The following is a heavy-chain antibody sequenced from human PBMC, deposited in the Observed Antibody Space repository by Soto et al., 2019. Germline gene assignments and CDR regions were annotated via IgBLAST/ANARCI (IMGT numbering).Heavy chain of an antibody. CDR2: VIPTLATA. V-gene: IGHV1-69*08. Sequence: ASVKVSCKTSGGPFNNHTLNWVRQAPGEGLEWVGLVIPTLATADYAQKFQGRVTMTADEVTNTAYMELSSLRSDDTGVYYCASDYGEVDAFDIWGQGTLVTVSS. J-gene: IGHJ3*02. CDR1: GGPFNNHT. CDR3: ASDYGEVDAFDI. D-gene: IGHD4-17*01.